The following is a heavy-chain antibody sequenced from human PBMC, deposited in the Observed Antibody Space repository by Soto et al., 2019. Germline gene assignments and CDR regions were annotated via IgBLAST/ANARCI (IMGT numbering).Heavy chain of an antibody. J-gene: IGHJ3*02. CDR2: IYHSGST. D-gene: IGHD3-22*01. V-gene: IGHV4-4*02. CDR3: ATDAPPHYYDSSGYYLGAFDI. CDR1: GGSISSSNW. Sequence: QVQLQESGPGLVKPSGTLSLTCAVSGGSISSSNWWSWVRQPPGKGLEWIGEIYHSGSTNYNPSLKSRVTISVDKSKNQFSLKLSSVTAADTAVYYCATDAPPHYYDSSGYYLGAFDIWGQGTMVTVSS.